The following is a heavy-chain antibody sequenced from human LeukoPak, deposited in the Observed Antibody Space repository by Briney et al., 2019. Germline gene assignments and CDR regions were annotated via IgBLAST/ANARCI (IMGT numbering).Heavy chain of an antibody. D-gene: IGHD6-19*01. CDR3: AKDRYTSGHDAFDI. J-gene: IGHJ3*02. CDR1: GFTFRTYA. CDR2: ISGSGGSS. Sequence: PGGSLRLSCAASGFTFRTYALHWVRQAPGKGLEWVSGISGSGGSSYFADSVKGRFTISRDNSKNTLYLQMNSLRAEDTAVYYCAKDRYTSGHDAFDIWGQGTMVTVSS. V-gene: IGHV3-23*01.